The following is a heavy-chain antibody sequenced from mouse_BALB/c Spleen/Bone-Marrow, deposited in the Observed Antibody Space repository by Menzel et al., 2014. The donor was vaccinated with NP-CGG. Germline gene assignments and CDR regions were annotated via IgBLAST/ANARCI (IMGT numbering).Heavy chain of an antibody. CDR3: AKTGTRYYFDY. D-gene: IGHD4-1*01. CDR1: GYSITSDYA. CDR2: ISYSGST. Sequence: EVMLVESGPGLVKPSQSLSLTCTVTGYSITSDYAWNWIRQFPGNKLEWMGYISYSGSTSYNPSLKSRISITRDTSKNQFFLQLNSVTTEDTATYYCAKTGTRYYFDYWGQGTTLTVSS. J-gene: IGHJ2*01. V-gene: IGHV3-2*02.